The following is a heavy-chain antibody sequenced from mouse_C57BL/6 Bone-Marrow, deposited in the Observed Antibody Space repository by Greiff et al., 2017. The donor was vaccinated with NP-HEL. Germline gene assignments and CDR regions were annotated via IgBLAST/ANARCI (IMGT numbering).Heavy chain of an antibody. V-gene: IGHV1-19*01. CDR2: INPYNGGT. D-gene: IGHD2-5*01. CDR3: ARFNYSNYFAY. CDR1: GYTFTDYY. J-gene: IGHJ3*01. Sequence: EVQLQQSGPVLVKPGASVKMSCKASGYTFTDYYMNWVKQSHGKSLEWIGVINPYNGGTSYNQKFKGKATLTVDKSSSTAYMELNSLTSEDSAVYYCARFNYSNYFAYWGQGTLVTVSA.